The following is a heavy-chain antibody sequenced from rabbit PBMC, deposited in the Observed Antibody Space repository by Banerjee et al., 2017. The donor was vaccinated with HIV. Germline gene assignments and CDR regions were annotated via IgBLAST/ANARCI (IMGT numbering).Heavy chain of an antibody. CDR1: GFSFSSSYW. CDR3: ARKYISSTGYFDL. CDR2: IYAGITGDT. J-gene: IGHJ4*01. V-gene: IGHV1S45*01. Sequence: QEQLEESGGDLVKPEGSLTLTCTASGFSFSSSYWIFWVRQAPGKGLEWIACIYAGITGDTYYASWAKGRFTISKTSSTTVTLQMTSLTAADTATYFCARKYISSTGYFDLWGPGTLVTV. D-gene: IGHD1-1*01.